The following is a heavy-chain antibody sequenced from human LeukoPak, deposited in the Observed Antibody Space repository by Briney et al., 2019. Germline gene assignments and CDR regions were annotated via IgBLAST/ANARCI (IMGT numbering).Heavy chain of an antibody. D-gene: IGHD2-2*01. J-gene: IGHJ4*02. Sequence: GGSLRLSCAASGFTFNKYAMSWVRQSPGKGLEWVSAIGRSGANSYYATSVKGRFSVSRDNTKNTFHLQMNSLRAEDTAIYYCAKLQTAVVPAATLGFDSWGQGTLVTVSS. CDR1: GFTFNKYA. V-gene: IGHV3-23*01. CDR2: IGRSGANS. CDR3: AKLQTAVVPAATLGFDS.